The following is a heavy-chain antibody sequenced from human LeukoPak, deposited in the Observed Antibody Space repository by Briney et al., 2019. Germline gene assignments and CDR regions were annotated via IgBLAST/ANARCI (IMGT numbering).Heavy chain of an antibody. CDR2: INPNSGGT. J-gene: IGHJ4*02. V-gene: IGHV1-2*02. CDR1: GYTFTGYY. D-gene: IGHD3-22*01. Sequence: ASVKVSCKASGYTFTGYYMHRVRQAPGQGLEWMGWINPNSGGTNYAQKFQGRVTMTRDTSISTAYMELSRLRSDDTAAYYCARDSDSSGYVPPGDYWGQGTLVTVSS. CDR3: ARDSDSSGYVPPGDY.